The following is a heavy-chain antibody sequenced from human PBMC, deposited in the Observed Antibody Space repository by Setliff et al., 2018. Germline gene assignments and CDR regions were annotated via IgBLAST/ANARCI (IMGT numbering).Heavy chain of an antibody. Sequence: ASVQVSCKASGYTFTSYAMHWVRQAPGQRLEWMGWINAGNGNTKYSQRFQGRVTITRDTSASTVFLELSTLRSEDTAVYYCTRDFLGATASFDIWGQGTMVTVSS. V-gene: IGHV1-3*01. CDR3: TRDFLGATASFDI. J-gene: IGHJ3*02. CDR2: INAGNGNT. CDR1: GYTFTSYA. D-gene: IGHD3-3*01.